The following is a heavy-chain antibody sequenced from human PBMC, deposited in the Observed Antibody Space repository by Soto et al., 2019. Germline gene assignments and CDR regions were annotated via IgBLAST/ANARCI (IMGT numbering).Heavy chain of an antibody. V-gene: IGHV4-31*03. J-gene: IGHJ5*02. CDR1: GGSISSGGYY. CDR3: ARGLGYCSSTSSYPHRFDP. D-gene: IGHD2-2*01. Sequence: SETLSLTCTVSGGSISSGGYYWSWIRQHPGKGLEWIGYIYYSGSTYYNPSLKSRVTISVDTSKNQFSLKLSSVTAADTAVYYCARGLGYCSSTSSYPHRFDPWGQGTLVTVSS. CDR2: IYYSGST.